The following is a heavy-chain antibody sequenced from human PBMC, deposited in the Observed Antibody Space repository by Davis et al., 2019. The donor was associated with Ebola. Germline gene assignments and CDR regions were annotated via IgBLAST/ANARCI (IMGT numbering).Heavy chain of an antibody. V-gene: IGHV1-46*01. Sequence: ASVKVSCKASGFTFTSYYMHWVRQAPGQGLEWMGIINPSGGSTSYAQKFQGRVTMTRDTSTSTVYMELSSLRSEDTAVYYCARELVPAAIPPYYYYGMDVWGQGTTVTVSS. J-gene: IGHJ6*02. CDR1: GFTFTSYY. D-gene: IGHD2-2*02. CDR3: ARELVPAAIPPYYYYGMDV. CDR2: INPSGGST.